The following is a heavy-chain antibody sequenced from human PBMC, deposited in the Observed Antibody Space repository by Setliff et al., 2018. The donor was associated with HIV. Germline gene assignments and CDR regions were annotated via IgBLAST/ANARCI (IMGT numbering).Heavy chain of an antibody. J-gene: IGHJ4*02. V-gene: IGHV4-39*01. D-gene: IGHD2-21*01. Sequence: ETLSLTCSVSGGSISSSAYYWGWIRQPPGKGLEWIGNIYYSGTTYFNPSLKSRVTISVDTSKNQYSVRLSSVTAADTAFYYCARMWRWSGPESYYFDSWGRGTLVTVSS. CDR1: GGSISSSAYY. CDR2: IYYSGTT. CDR3: ARMWRWSGPESYYFDS.